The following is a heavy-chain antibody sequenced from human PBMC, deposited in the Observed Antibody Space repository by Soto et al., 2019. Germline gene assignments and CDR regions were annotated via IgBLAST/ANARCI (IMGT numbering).Heavy chain of an antibody. CDR1: GFTFSSYA. J-gene: IGHJ6*02. CDR2: ISGSGGST. CDR3: ANLNSPTPFYYGMDV. Sequence: GGSLRLSCAASGFTFSSYAMSWVRQAPGKGLEWVSAISGSGGSTYYADSVKGRFTISRDNSKNTLYLQMNSLRAEDTAVYYCANLNSPTPFYYGMDVWGQGTTVTVSS. D-gene: IGHD2-15*01. V-gene: IGHV3-23*01.